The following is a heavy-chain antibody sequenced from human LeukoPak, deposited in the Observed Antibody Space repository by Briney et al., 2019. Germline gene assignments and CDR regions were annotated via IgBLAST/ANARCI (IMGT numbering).Heavy chain of an antibody. D-gene: IGHD3-16*01. V-gene: IGHV3-30*18. J-gene: IGHJ4*02. CDR1: GFTFSSYG. CDR2: ISYDGSNK. CDR3: AKDRGCPDY. Sequence: GGSLRLSCAASGFTFSSYGMHWVRQAPGKGLEWVAVISYDGSNKYYADPVKGRFTISRDNSKNTLYLQMNSLRAEDTAVYYCAKDRGCPDYWGQGTLVTVSS.